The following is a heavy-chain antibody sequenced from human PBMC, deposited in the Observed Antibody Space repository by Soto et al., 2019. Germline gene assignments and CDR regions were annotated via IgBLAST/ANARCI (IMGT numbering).Heavy chain of an antibody. CDR3: AKEGHYYDILTSSRSYYGMDV. D-gene: IGHD3-9*01. Sequence: QVQLVESGGGVGQPGRSLRLACAASGFTFSNYGMHWVRQAPGKVLEWVAGISYDGSNKYYVDSVQGRFTISRDNSKNTLYLQMNSLRAEDTAVYYCAKEGHYYDILTSSRSYYGMDVWGQGTTVSVSS. V-gene: IGHV3-30*18. CDR2: ISYDGSNK. J-gene: IGHJ6*02. CDR1: GFTFSNYG.